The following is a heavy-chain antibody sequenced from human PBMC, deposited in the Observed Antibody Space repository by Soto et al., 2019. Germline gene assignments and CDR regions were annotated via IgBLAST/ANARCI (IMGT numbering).Heavy chain of an antibody. D-gene: IGHD2-2*03. CDR1: DFNFNNYA. CDR2: ISYEESNK. J-gene: IGHJ6*02. V-gene: IGHV3-30*18. CDR3: AKAVGYCGSTSCREYYYYYGMEV. Sequence: QVQLVESGGGGFKPGGSWGLSCAASDFNFNNYAFHWFPRLPGKGREGGALISYEESNKYYADSVKGRFSISRDNPKNTLYLQMNSLRVEDTAVYYCAKAVGYCGSTSCREYYYYYGMEVWGQGTTVTVSS.